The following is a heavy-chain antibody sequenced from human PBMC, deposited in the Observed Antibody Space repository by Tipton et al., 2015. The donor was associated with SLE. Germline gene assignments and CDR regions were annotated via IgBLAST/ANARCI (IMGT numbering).Heavy chain of an antibody. CDR2: IYYSGST. V-gene: IGHV4-59*12. CDR3: ARDEYRYDGTGYHLLGHFDY. Sequence: TLSLTCTVSGGPISNYYWSWIRQPPGKGLEWIGYIYYSGSTNYNPSLKSRVTISVDTSNNQFFLNLNSVTAADTAVYYCARDEYRYDGTGYHLLGHFDYWGQGTLVTVSS. D-gene: IGHD3-22*01. CDR1: GGPISNYY. J-gene: IGHJ4*02.